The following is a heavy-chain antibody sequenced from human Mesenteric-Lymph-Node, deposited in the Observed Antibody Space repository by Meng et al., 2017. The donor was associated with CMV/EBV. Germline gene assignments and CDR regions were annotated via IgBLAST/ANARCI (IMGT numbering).Heavy chain of an antibody. D-gene: IGHD3-10*01. V-gene: IGHV4-34*01. Sequence: QVQLQQWGAGLLKPSETLSLTCAVYGGSFSCYYWSWIRQPPGKGLEWIGEINHSGSTNYNPSLKSRVTISVDTSKNQFSLKLSSVTAADTAVYYCARSGSGSYIRGQGTLVTVS. CDR2: INHSGST. J-gene: IGHJ4*02. CDR3: ARSGSGSYI. CDR1: GGSFSCYY.